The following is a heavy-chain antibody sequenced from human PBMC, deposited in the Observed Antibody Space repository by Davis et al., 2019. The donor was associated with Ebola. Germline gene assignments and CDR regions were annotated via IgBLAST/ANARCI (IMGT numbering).Heavy chain of an antibody. CDR2: ISYDGSNK. Sequence: PGGSLRLSCAASGFTFSSYGMHWVRQAPGKGLEWVAVISYDGSNKYYADSVKGRFTISRDNSKNTLYLQMNSLSAEDTAVYYCAKSSLSIAVLPYYFDYWGQGTLVTVSS. CDR1: GFTFSSYG. J-gene: IGHJ4*02. CDR3: AKSSLSIAVLPYYFDY. D-gene: IGHD6-6*01. V-gene: IGHV3-30*18.